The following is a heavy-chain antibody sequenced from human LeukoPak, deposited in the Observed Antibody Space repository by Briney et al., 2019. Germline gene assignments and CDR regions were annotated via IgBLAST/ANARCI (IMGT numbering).Heavy chain of an antibody. V-gene: IGHV3-23*01. CDR2: ISGSGGST. CDR3: AREYSSSSGNWFDP. D-gene: IGHD6-6*01. CDR1: GFTFSSYG. J-gene: IGHJ5*02. Sequence: GGTLRLSCAASGFTFSSYGMSWVRQAPGKGLEWVSAISGSGGSTYYADSVKGRFTISRDNAKNSLYLQMNSLRAEDTAVYYCAREYSSSSGNWFDPWGQGTLVTVSS.